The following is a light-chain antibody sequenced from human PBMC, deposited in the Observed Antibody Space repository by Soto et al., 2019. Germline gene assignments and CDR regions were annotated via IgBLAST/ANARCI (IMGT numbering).Light chain of an antibody. CDR2: KDS. J-gene: IGLJ2*01. CDR3: QSADSSGTYQV. CDR1: ALPKQY. V-gene: IGLV3-25*03. Sequence: YELTQPPSVSVSPGQTARITCSGDALPKQYAYWYQQKPGQAPVLVIYKDSERPSGIPERFSGSSSGTTVTLTISGVQAEDEADYYCQSADSSGTYQVFGGGTKLTVL.